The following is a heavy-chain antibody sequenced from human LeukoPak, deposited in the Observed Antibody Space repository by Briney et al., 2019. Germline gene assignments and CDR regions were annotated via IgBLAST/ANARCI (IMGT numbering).Heavy chain of an antibody. Sequence: GGSLRLSCAASGFTFSSYAMSWVRQAPGKGLEWVSAISGSGGSTYYADSVKGRFTISRDNSKNTLYLQMNSLRAEDTAVYYCAKGTDFWSGYRVSGYGMDVWGQGTTVTVSS. CDR2: ISGSGGST. D-gene: IGHD3-3*01. J-gene: IGHJ6*02. V-gene: IGHV3-23*01. CDR3: AKGTDFWSGYRVSGYGMDV. CDR1: GFTFSSYA.